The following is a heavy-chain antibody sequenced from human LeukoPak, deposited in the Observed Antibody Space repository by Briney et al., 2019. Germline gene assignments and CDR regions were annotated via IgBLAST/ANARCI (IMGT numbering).Heavy chain of an antibody. V-gene: IGHV3-23*01. CDR1: GFTFSIYA. J-gene: IGHJ6*03. CDR2: ISERGGST. CDR3: AKSLPGGGDDLPDHSYYYMDV. D-gene: IGHD5-12*01. Sequence: GGSLRLSCAASGFTFSIYAMIWVRQAPGKGREGVSDISERGGSTHYADSVKGRFTISRDNSKNTLYLQMNSLRVEDTALYYCAKSLPGGGDDLPDHSYYYMDVWGKGTTVIVSS.